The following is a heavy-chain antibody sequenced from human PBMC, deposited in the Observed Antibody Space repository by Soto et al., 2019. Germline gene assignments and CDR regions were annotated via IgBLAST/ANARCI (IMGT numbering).Heavy chain of an antibody. CDR3: ARVVAARGYYYYYYYMDV. CDR1: GGSISSYY. Sequence: ETLSLTCTVSGGSISSYYWSWIRQPPGKGLEWIGYIYYSGSTNYNPSLKSRVTISVDTSKNQFSLKLSSVTAADTAVYYCARVVAARGYYYYYYYMDVWGKGTTVTVSS. V-gene: IGHV4-59*01. CDR2: IYYSGST. J-gene: IGHJ6*03. D-gene: IGHD2-2*01.